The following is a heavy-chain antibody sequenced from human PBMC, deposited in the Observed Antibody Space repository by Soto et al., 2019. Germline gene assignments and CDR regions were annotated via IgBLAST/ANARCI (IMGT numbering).Heavy chain of an antibody. J-gene: IGHJ4*02. V-gene: IGHV1-8*01. D-gene: IGHD1-1*01. Sequence: ASVKVSCKASGYTFTSYDIYWVRQATGQGLEWMGWMNPNTGNSGYAQKFQGRVTMTSDTSISTAHMELSSLRSEDTAVYYCARRAETNGWNGFGADKCYFDFWGQGTMVTVYS. CDR1: GYTFTSYD. CDR3: ARRAETNGWNGFGADKCYFDF. CDR2: MNPNTGNS.